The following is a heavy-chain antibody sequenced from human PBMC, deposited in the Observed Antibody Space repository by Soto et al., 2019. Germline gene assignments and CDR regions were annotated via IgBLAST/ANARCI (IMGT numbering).Heavy chain of an antibody. Sequence: GGSLRLSCAASGFTFSSYGMHWVRQAPGKGLEWVAVIWYDGSNKYYADSVKGRFTISRDNSKNTLYLQMTSLRAEDTAVYYCAKDSLWAIISPTHDYWGQGTLVTVSS. CDR3: AKDSLWAIISPTHDY. J-gene: IGHJ4*02. V-gene: IGHV3-33*06. D-gene: IGHD3-16*01. CDR2: IWYDGSNK. CDR1: GFTFSSYG.